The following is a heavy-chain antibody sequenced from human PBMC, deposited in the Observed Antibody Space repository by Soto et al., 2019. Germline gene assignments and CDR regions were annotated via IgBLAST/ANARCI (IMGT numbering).Heavy chain of an antibody. J-gene: IGHJ6*02. CDR1: TFTFSNYP. Sequence: VGSLRLSCAASTFTFSNYPMSWVRQAPGEGLEWVSSISGSGGSTNYADSVKGRFTISRDQSKNTLSLQMNSLRAEDTAVYYCAKGRNQYDSSGYYSFPLDVWGQGTTVTVSS. V-gene: IGHV3-23*01. CDR3: AKGRNQYDSSGYYSFPLDV. CDR2: ISGSGGST. D-gene: IGHD3-22*01.